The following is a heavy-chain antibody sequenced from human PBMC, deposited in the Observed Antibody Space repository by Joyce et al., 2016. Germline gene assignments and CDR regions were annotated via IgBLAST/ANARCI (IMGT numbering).Heavy chain of an antibody. J-gene: IGHJ6*02. CDR1: GGSMNNYY. Sequence: QVQLQESGPGLVKPSETLSLTCTVSGGSMNNYYWNWIRQAPGEGLEWIGSIYHAGSARYKPSLENRRTMSVDTSQNEFSLKLTSVTAADSAMYYCAGAAPKQWLAAYTGLDVWGQGIAVTVSS. D-gene: IGHD6-19*01. V-gene: IGHV4-59*01. CDR2: IYHAGSA. CDR3: AGAAPKQWLAAYTGLDV.